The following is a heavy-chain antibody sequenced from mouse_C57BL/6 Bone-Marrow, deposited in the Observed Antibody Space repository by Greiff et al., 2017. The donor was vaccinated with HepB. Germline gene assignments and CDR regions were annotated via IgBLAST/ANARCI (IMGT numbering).Heavy chain of an antibody. D-gene: IGHD1-1*01. V-gene: IGHV1-12*01. CDR2: IYPGNGDT. Sequence: QVQLQQSGAELVRPGASVKMSCKASGYTFTSYNMHWVKQTPRQGLEWIGAIYPGNGDTSYNQKFKGKATLTVDKSSSTAYMQLSSLTSEDSAVYCCARSMYYGSSYGGFAYWGQGTLVTVSA. J-gene: IGHJ3*01. CDR1: GYTFTSYN. CDR3: ARSMYYGSSYGGFAY.